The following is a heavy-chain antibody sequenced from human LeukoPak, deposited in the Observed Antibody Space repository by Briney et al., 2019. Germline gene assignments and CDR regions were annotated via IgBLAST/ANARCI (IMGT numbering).Heavy chain of an antibody. CDR1: GYTFTSYA. CDR3: ARVSEEYYYGSGTLFDY. J-gene: IGHJ4*02. V-gene: IGHV7-4-1*02. CDR2: INTNTGNP. D-gene: IGHD3-10*01. Sequence: RASVKVSCKASGYTFTSYAMNWVRQAPGQGLEWMGWINTNTGNPTYAQGFTGRFVFSLDTSVSTAYLQISSLKAEDTAVYYCARVSEEYYYGSGTLFDYWGQGTLVTVSS.